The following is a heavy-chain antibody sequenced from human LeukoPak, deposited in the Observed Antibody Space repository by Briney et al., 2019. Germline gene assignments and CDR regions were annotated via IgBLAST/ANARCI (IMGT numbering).Heavy chain of an antibody. CDR1: GGSFSSGTYY. Sequence: SSETLSLTCTVSGGSFSSGTYYWSWIRQPAGKGLEWIGYICYSGSTNYNPSLKSRATISLDTSKNLFSLQLTSVTAADTAMYYCARVSGPQLADFDYWGQGTPVTVSS. D-gene: IGHD2-2*01. J-gene: IGHJ4*02. CDR3: ARVSGPQLADFDY. V-gene: IGHV4-61*10. CDR2: ICYSGST.